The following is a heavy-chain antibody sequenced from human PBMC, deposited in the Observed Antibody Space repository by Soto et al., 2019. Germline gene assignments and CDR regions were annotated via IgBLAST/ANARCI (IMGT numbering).Heavy chain of an antibody. CDR3: ARDSITMVRGVIIPYFDY. V-gene: IGHV4-61*01. D-gene: IGHD3-10*01. CDR1: GGSVSSGSYY. CDR2: IYYSGST. Sequence: KPSETLSLTCTVSGGSVSSGSYYWSWIRQPPGKGLEWIGYIYYSGSTNYNPSLKSRVTISVDTSKNQFSLKLSSVTAADTAVYYCARDSITMVRGVIIPYFDYWGQGTLVTVSS. J-gene: IGHJ4*02.